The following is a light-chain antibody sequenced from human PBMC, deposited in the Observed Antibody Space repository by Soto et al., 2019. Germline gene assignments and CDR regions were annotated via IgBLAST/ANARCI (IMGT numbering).Light chain of an antibody. CDR3: QQYGSSPKYT. Sequence: EIVLTQSPGTLSLSPGERATLSCRSSQSVSSKYLAWYQQKPGQAPRLLIYGASSRATGVPDRFSGSGSGTDFTLTIMRLEPEDFAVYYCQQYGSSPKYTFGQGTKLEI. V-gene: IGKV3-20*01. CDR1: QSVSSKY. J-gene: IGKJ2*01. CDR2: GAS.